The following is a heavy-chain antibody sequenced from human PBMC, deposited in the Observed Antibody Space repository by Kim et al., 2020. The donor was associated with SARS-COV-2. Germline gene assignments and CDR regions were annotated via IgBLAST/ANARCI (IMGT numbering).Heavy chain of an antibody. D-gene: IGHD6-19*01. CDR3: AKDHPSNGWPVFDS. CDR2: INNGGNP. CDR1: GFTFTSRA. J-gene: IGHJ4*02. Sequence: GGSLRLSCVASGFTFTSRAMSWVRQSPVKGLEWVASINNGGNPYYANSVKGRFTISRDITKDTLYLQMNSLRAADTALYYCAKDHPSNGWPVFDSWGQGT. V-gene: IGHV3-23*01.